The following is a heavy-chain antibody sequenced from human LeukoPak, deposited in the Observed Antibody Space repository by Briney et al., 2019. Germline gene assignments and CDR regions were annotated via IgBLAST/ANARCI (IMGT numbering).Heavy chain of an antibody. Sequence: GGSLRLSCAASGFTFSSYSMNWVRQAPGKGLEWVSGIRVSGSTYYPDSVTGRFTISRDNSENTLYLQMSGLRAEDTAIYYCAKGTGDTAYYFDFWGQGVLVTVSS. J-gene: IGHJ4*02. CDR2: IRVSGST. V-gene: IGHV3-23*01. CDR3: AKGTGDTAYYFDF. CDR1: GFTFSSYS. D-gene: IGHD7-27*01.